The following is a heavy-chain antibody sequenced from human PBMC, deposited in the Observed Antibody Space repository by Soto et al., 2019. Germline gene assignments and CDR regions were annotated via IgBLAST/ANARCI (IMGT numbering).Heavy chain of an antibody. J-gene: IGHJ4*02. CDR3: AKLARDDVRRSDLDH. D-gene: IGHD3-10*02. V-gene: IGHV4-39*01. Sequence: SETLSLTCTVSGDSISASYSNWACIRQPPGKGLEWIGTFYYSGTTSQNPPLRSRITISGDTSRNQFSLNLRSVTAADSGVYYCAKLARDDVRRSDLDHWGQGTLVTVSS. CDR1: GDSISASYSN. CDR2: FYYSGTT.